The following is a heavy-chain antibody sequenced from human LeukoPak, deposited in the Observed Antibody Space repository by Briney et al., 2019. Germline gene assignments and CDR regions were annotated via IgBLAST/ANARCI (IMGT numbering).Heavy chain of an antibody. CDR2: ISGSGGST. CDR1: GFTFSSYA. CDR3: AELGITMIGGV. Sequence: PGGSLRLPCAASGFTFSSYAMSWVRQAPGKGLEWVSAISGSGGSTYYADSVKGRFTISRDNAKNSPYLQMNSLRAEDTAVYYCAELGITMIGGVWGKGTTVTISS. J-gene: IGHJ6*04. V-gene: IGHV3-23*01. D-gene: IGHD3-10*02.